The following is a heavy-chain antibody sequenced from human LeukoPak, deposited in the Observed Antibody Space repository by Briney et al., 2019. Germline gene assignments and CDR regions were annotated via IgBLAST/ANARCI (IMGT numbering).Heavy chain of an antibody. V-gene: IGHV4-30-2*01. CDR1: GGSISSGGYY. Sequence: SQTLSLTCTVSGGSISSGGYYWSWIRQPPGKGLEWIGYIYYSGSTYYHPSLKSRVTISVDTSKNQFSLKLSSVTAADTAVYYCATSNHIAVAAFWGQGTLVTVSS. CDR2: IYYSGST. J-gene: IGHJ4*02. D-gene: IGHD6-19*01. CDR3: ATSNHIAVAAF.